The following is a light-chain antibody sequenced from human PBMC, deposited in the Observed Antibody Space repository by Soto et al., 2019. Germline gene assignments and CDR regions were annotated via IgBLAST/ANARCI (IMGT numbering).Light chain of an antibody. V-gene: IGLV2-14*01. Sequence: QSVLTQPASVSGSPGQSITISCTGTSSDVGGYNYVSWYQQHPGKAPKLMIYDVSNRPSGVSNRFSGSNSGNTASLTISGLQSEDEADYYCSAYTRSSTLVFGGGTKLTVL. CDR3: SAYTRSSTLV. CDR2: DVS. CDR1: SSDVGGYNY. J-gene: IGLJ2*01.